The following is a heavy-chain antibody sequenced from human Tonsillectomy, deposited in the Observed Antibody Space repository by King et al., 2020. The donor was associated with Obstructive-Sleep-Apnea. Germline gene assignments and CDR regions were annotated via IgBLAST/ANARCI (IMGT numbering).Heavy chain of an antibody. D-gene: IGHD1-26*01. V-gene: IGHV4-59*01. CDR1: GGSISSYY. CDR2: IYYSGST. J-gene: IGHJ5*02. CDR3: ASGRGGGEDWFDP. Sequence: QLQESGPGLVKPSETLSLTCTVSGGSISSYYWSWMRQPPGKGLEWIGYIYYSGSTNYNPSLKSRVTISVDTSKNPFSLRLCSVTRADTAVYYCASGRGGGEDWFDPWGQGTLVTVSS.